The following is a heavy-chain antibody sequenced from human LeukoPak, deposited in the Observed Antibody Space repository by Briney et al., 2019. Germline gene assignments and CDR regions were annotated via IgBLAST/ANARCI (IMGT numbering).Heavy chain of an antibody. CDR1: GFTFSSYG. V-gene: IGHV3-30*02. D-gene: IGHD5-18*01. CDR2: IRYDGSNK. CDR3: AKERDSDMVTIDY. Sequence: GGSLRLSCAASGFTFSSYGMHWVRQAPGKGLEWVAFIRYDGSNKYYADSVKGRFTISRDNSKNTLYLQMNSLRAEDTAVYYCAKERDSDMVTIDYWGQGTLVTVSS. J-gene: IGHJ4*02.